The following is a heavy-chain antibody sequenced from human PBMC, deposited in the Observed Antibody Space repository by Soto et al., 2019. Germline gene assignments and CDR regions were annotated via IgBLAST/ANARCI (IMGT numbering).Heavy chain of an antibody. V-gene: IGHV4-59*01. Sequence: QVQLQESGPGLVKPSETLSLTCTVSGGSISSYYWSWIRQPPGKGLEWIGYIYYSGSTNYNPSLKSRVTISVDTSKNQFSLKLSSVTAADTAVYYCARSDSSWYYFDYWGQGTLVTVSS. J-gene: IGHJ4*02. CDR1: GGSISSYY. D-gene: IGHD6-13*01. CDR3: ARSDSSWYYFDY. CDR2: IYYSGST.